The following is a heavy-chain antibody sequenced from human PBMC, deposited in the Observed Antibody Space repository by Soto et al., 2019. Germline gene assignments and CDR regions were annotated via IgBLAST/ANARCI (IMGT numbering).Heavy chain of an antibody. CDR2: IYYSGST. J-gene: IGHJ4*02. V-gene: IGHV4-30-4*01. Sequence: SETLSLTCTVSGGSISSGDYYWSWIRQPPGKGLEWIGYIYYSGSTYYNPSLKSRVTISVDTSKNQFSLKLSSVTAADTAVYYCARGRIAARPEGIDYWGQGTLVTVSS. CDR3: ARGRIAARPEGIDY. D-gene: IGHD6-6*01. CDR1: GGSISSGDYY.